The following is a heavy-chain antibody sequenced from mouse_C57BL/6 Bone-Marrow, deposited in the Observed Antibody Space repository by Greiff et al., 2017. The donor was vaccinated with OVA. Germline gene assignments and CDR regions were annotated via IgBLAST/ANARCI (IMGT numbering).Heavy chain of an antibody. CDR3: AIVDCYYRDWFAY. J-gene: IGHJ3*01. D-gene: IGHD2-3*01. V-gene: IGHV1-74*01. CDR1: GYNFTSYW. Sequence: QVQLQQPGAELVKPGASVKVSCKASGYNFTSYWMDWVKQRPGQGVEWIGRIDPSDSDTNYNQKFKGKATFTLDKSSSTAYMQLSSLTSEDSAVYYCAIVDCYYRDWFAYWGQGTLVTVSA. CDR2: IDPSDSDT.